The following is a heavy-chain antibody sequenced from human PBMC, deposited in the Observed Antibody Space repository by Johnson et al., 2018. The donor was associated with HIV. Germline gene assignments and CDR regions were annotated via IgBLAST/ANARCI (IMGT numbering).Heavy chain of an antibody. CDR2: ISYDGSNK. CDR1: GFTFSSYA. J-gene: IGHJ3*02. V-gene: IGHV3-30-3*01. CDR3: ARPDRVNSIVVVPAGAFDI. D-gene: IGHD2-2*01. Sequence: QVQLVESGGGVVQPGRSLRLSCAASGFTFSSYAMHWVRQAPGKGLEWVAVISYDGSNKYYADSVKGRFTISRANSKNTLYLQRNSLRAEDTAVYYCARPDRVNSIVVVPAGAFDIWGQGTMVTVSS.